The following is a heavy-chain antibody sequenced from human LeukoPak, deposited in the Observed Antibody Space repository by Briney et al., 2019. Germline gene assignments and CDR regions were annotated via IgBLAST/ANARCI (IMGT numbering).Heavy chain of an antibody. CDR3: ARKSIVTAGRKPYDV. V-gene: IGHV4-34*01. Sequence: PSETLSLTCAVYGGSFSGYYWSWIRQPPGKGLEWIGVIDHSGRTNSNASLKSRVTISVDMSKNQFSLRLSSVTAADTAVYYCARKSIVTAGRKPYDVWDQGTLVTVSP. CDR2: IDHSGRT. CDR1: GGSFSGYY. J-gene: IGHJ4*02. D-gene: IGHD6-13*01.